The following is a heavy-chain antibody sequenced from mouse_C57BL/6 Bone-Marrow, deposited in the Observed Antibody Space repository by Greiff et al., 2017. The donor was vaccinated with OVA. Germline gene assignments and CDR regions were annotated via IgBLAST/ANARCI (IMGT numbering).Heavy chain of an antibody. Sequence: DVQLQESGPGLVKPSQSLSLTCSVTGYSITSGYYWNWIRQFPGNKLEWMGYISYDGSNNYNPSLKNRISITRDTSKNQFFLKLNSVTTEDTATYYCARGPTVVARNWYFDVWGTGTTVTVSS. CDR1: GYSITSGYY. J-gene: IGHJ1*03. CDR2: ISYDGSN. CDR3: ARGPTVVARNWYFDV. V-gene: IGHV3-6*01. D-gene: IGHD1-1*01.